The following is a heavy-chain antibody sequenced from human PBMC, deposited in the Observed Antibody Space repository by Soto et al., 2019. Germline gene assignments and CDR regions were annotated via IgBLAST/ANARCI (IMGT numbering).Heavy chain of an antibody. CDR1: GYTCPSYG. D-gene: IGHD6-13*01. CDR2: ISAYNGNT. V-gene: IGHV1-18*01. Sequence: QVQLVQSGAEVKKPGAPVKVSCKASGYTCPSYGISWVRQAPGQGLEWMGWISAYNGNTNYAQKLQGRVTMTTDTSTSTAYMELRSLRSDDPGVYYCASDSGGQQLGRLDFWGQGTLVTVSS. CDR3: ASDSGGQQLGRLDF. J-gene: IGHJ4*03.